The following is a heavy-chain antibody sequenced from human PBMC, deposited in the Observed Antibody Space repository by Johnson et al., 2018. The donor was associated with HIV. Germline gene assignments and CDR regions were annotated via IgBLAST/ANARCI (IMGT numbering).Heavy chain of an antibody. V-gene: IGHV3-30*03. D-gene: IGHD2-2*01. J-gene: IGHJ3*02. CDR2: ISYDGSNK. Sequence: QVQLMESGGGVVQPGGSLRLSCAASGFTFRSYAMHWVRQAPGKGLEWVAVISYDGSNKYYADSVKGRFTISRDNSKNTLYLQMNSLRAEDTALYYCARKTSFQVVVPAAVSDAFDIWGQGTMVTVSS. CDR3: ARKTSFQVVVPAAVSDAFDI. CDR1: GFTFRSYA.